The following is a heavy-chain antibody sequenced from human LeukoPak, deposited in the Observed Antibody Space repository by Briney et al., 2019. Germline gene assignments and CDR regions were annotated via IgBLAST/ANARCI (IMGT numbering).Heavy chain of an antibody. D-gene: IGHD3-10*01. J-gene: IGHJ4*02. CDR1: GFTFSSYA. CDR2: ISYDGSNK. CDR3: ARDGQWFGELLSFDY. Sequence: GGSLRLSCAASGFTFSSYAMHWVRQAPGKGLEWVAVISYDGSNKYYADSVKGRFTISRDNSKNTLYLQMNSLRAEDTAVYYCARDGQWFGELLSFDYWGQGTLVTVSS. V-gene: IGHV3-30-3*01.